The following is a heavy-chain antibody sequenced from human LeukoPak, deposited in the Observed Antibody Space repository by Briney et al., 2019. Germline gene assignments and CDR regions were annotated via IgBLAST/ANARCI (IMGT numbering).Heavy chain of an antibody. D-gene: IGHD6-13*01. Sequence: GGSLRLSCAASGFTVGSNYLTWVRQAPGKGLEWVSVIYSGGNTYYADSVKGRFTISRDNSKNTLYLQMNSLRAEDTAVYYCALRNYTSSPSAFEIWGQGTMVTVSS. J-gene: IGHJ3*02. CDR3: ALRNYTSSPSAFEI. CDR2: IYSGGNT. CDR1: GFTVGSNY. V-gene: IGHV3-66*01.